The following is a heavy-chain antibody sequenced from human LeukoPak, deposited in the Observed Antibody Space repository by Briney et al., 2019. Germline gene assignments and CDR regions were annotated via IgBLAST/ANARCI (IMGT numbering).Heavy chain of an antibody. CDR3: ARDRPGARGWFDY. Sequence: SGTLSLTCAVSGGSISSSNWWSWVRQPPGKGLEWIGEIYHSGSTNYNPSLKSRVTISVDKSKNQFPLKLSSVTAADTAVYYCARDRPGARGWFDYWGQGTLVTVSS. J-gene: IGHJ4*02. D-gene: IGHD6-6*01. V-gene: IGHV4-4*02. CDR1: GGSISSSNW. CDR2: IYHSGST.